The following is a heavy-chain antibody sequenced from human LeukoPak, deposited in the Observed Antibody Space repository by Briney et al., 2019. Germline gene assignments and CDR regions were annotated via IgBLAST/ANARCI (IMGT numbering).Heavy chain of an antibody. CDR3: ARGPPKVYSSSRWPFY. V-gene: IGHV1-8*01. Sequence: ASVKVSCKASGYTFTGYDINWVRQATGQGLEWMAWMNPNSGNTGYAQKFQGRVTMTRNTSISTAYMELSSLRSEDTAVYYCARGPPKVYSSSRWPFYWGQGTLVTVSS. J-gene: IGHJ4*02. CDR1: GYTFTGYD. D-gene: IGHD6-6*01. CDR2: MNPNSGNT.